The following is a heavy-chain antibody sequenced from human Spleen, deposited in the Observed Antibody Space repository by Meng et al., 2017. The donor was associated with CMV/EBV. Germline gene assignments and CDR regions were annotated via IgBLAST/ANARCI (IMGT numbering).Heavy chain of an antibody. CDR2: IIPIFGTA. Sequence: SYGIGWVRQAPGQGLEWMGGIIPIFGTANYAQKFQGRVTITTDESTSTAYMELSSLRSEDTAVYYCARGMITFGGVIVSPAEYYFDYWGQGTLVTVSS. CDR1: SYG. J-gene: IGHJ4*02. D-gene: IGHD3-16*02. V-gene: IGHV1-69*05. CDR3: ARGMITFGGVIVSPAEYYFDY.